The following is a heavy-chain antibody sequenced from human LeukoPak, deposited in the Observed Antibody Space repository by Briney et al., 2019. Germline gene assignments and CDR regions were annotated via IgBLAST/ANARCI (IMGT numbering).Heavy chain of an antibody. CDR3: AREATTSFYYYYYMDV. Sequence: PSETLSLTCTVSGGSISSYYWSWIRQPAGKGLEWIGRIYTSGSTNYNPSLKSRVIMSVDTSKNQFSLKLSSVTAADTAVYYCAREATTSFYYYYYMDVWGKGTTVTVSS. CDR2: IYTSGST. J-gene: IGHJ6*03. CDR1: GGSISSYY. D-gene: IGHD5-12*01. V-gene: IGHV4-4*07.